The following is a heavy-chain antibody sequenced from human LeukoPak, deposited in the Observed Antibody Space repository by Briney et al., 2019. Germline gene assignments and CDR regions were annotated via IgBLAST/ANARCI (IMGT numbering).Heavy chain of an antibody. CDR3: ARTYDSSGYSDYFDY. D-gene: IGHD3-22*01. Sequence: TSETLSLTCAVYGGSFSGYYWSWIRQPPGKGLEWIGYIYYSGSTNYNPSLKSRVTISVDTSKNQFSLKLSSVTAADTAVYYCARTYDSSGYSDYFDYWGQGTLATVSS. V-gene: IGHV4-59*08. J-gene: IGHJ4*02. CDR2: IYYSGST. CDR1: GGSFSGYY.